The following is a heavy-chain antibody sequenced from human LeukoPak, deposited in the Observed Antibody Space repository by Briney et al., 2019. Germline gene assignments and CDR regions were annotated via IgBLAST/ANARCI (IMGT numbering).Heavy chain of an antibody. CDR2: MKPNSGNT. Sequence: ASVKVSCKASGYTFTSYDINWVRQATGQGLEWMRWMKPNSGNTGYAQKFQGRVTITRNTSISTAYMELSSLRSEDTAVYYCARGHMVRGVINCYYYYMDVWGKGTTVTVSS. CDR1: GYTFTSYD. CDR3: ARGHMVRGVINCYYYYMDV. D-gene: IGHD3-10*01. V-gene: IGHV1-8*01. J-gene: IGHJ6*03.